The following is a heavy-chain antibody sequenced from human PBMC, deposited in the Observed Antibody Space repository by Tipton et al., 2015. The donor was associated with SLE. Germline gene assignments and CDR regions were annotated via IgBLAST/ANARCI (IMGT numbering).Heavy chain of an antibody. J-gene: IGHJ4*02. CDR1: GGSISSYY. Sequence: TLSLTCTVSGGSISSYYWSWIRQPPGKGLEWIGYIYTSGSTNYNPSLKSRVTISVDTSKNQFSLKLSSVTAADTAVYYCASSPDSSGGYWVDYWGQGTLVTVSS. V-gene: IGHV4-4*09. CDR3: ASSPDSSGGYWVDY. D-gene: IGHD6-19*01. CDR2: IYTSGST.